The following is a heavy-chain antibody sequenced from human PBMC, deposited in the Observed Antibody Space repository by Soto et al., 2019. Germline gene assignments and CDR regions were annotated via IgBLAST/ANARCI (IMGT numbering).Heavy chain of an antibody. J-gene: IGHJ6*02. Sequence: QMQLQESGPELVKPSQTLSLICTVSGYSMTSGGYYWSWIRHLPGKGLEWIGYIYYSGGTQFNPSLKSRVSMSVDTSKNQFSLRLSSVTAADTAVYYCATLLGSHQHYYFGIDVWGQGPTVTVSS. CDR1: GYSMTSGGYY. D-gene: IGHD2-2*01. CDR3: ATLLGSHQHYYFGIDV. CDR2: IYYSGGT. V-gene: IGHV4-31*03.